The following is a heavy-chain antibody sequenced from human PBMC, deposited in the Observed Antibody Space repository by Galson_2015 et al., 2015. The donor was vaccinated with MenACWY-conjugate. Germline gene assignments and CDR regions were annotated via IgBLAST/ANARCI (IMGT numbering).Heavy chain of an antibody. CDR2: INLGGSSP. CDR3: AKSRGASFYFDS. D-gene: IGHD1-26*01. Sequence: SLRLSCAASGFIFNTYWMHWVRQAPGKGLVWVSRINLGGSSPTYADSVKDRFTISRDNAKKPLYLQMNSLRPEDTAVFYCAKSRGASFYFDSWGQGTLVTVSS. CDR1: GFIFNTYW. V-gene: IGHV3-74*01. J-gene: IGHJ4*02.